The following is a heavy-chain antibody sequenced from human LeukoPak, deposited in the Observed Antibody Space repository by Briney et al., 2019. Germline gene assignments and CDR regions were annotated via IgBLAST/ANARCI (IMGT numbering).Heavy chain of an antibody. CDR1: GFTFDDYA. CDR2: ISWNSGSI. V-gene: IGHV3-9*01. J-gene: IGHJ4*02. D-gene: IGHD2-15*01. Sequence: GGSLRLSCAASGFTFDDYAMHWVRQAAGKGLEWVSGISWNSGSIGYADSVKGRFTIFRDNAKNSLYLKMNSLRAEDTAVYYYAKEKRYCSGGSCYRPLDYWGQGTLVTVSS. CDR3: AKEKRYCSGGSCYRPLDY.